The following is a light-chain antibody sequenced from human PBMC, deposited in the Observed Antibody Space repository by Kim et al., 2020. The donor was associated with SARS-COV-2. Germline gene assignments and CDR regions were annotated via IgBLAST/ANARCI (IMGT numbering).Light chain of an antibody. CDR1: KLGNKY. J-gene: IGLJ1*01. CDR2: QNN. Sequence: VSVSPRQTASITCSGDKLGNKYACWYQQKPGLSPVLVIYQNNKRPSGIPERFSGSNSGNTATLTISGTQAMDEADYYCQAWDSSTAFGTGTKVTVL. V-gene: IGLV3-1*01. CDR3: QAWDSSTA.